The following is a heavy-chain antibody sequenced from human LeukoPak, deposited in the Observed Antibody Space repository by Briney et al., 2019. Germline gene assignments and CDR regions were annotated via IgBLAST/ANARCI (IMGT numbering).Heavy chain of an antibody. Sequence: PGGSLRLPCAASGFSFRSYAMNWVRQAPGKGLEWVSAISGSGGSTYYADSVKGRFTISRDNSKNTLYLQMNSLRAEDTAVYYCAKDRGYCSSTSCYPYGYFQHWGQGTLVTVSS. CDR2: ISGSGGST. CDR1: GFSFRSYA. V-gene: IGHV3-23*01. J-gene: IGHJ1*01. D-gene: IGHD2-2*01. CDR3: AKDRGYCSSTSCYPYGYFQH.